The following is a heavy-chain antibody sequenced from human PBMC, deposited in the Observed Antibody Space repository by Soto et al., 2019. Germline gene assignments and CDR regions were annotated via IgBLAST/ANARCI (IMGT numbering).Heavy chain of an antibody. V-gene: IGHV4-59*01. Sequence: QVQLQESGPGLVKPSETLSLTCTVSGGSISSDYWTWIRQPPGERLEWIGYIYYNGNTNHNSSLKSRVTISIDTSKNQFSLKLNSVTAADTAVYFCARLAYTSGFTFDYWGRGTLVTVSS. CDR1: GGSISSDY. CDR3: ARLAYTSGFTFDY. J-gene: IGHJ4*02. CDR2: IYYNGNT. D-gene: IGHD5-18*01.